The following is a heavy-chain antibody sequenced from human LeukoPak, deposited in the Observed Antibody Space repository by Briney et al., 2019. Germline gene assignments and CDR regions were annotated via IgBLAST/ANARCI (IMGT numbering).Heavy chain of an antibody. Sequence: PGGSLRLSCAASGFMFSSYSMNWLRQSPGKGLEWVSSISSNSKYKYYTESVKGRFTISRDNAKNSLFLQMNSLRAEDTAVYYCARDQGDGDGYDVLDFDYWGQGILVTVSS. J-gene: IGHJ4*02. V-gene: IGHV3-21*01. D-gene: IGHD2-21*02. CDR2: ISSNSKYK. CDR3: ARDQGDGDGYDVLDFDY. CDR1: GFMFSSYS.